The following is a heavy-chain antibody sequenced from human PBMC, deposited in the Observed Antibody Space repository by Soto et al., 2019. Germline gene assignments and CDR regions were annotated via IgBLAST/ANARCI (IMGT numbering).Heavy chain of an antibody. CDR1: GFTFSFYS. CDR3: ARNPPDYYDSSGDDAFHI. Sequence: PVGSLRLSCVASGFTFSFYSMNWVRQAPGKGLEWVSCITSRSSYIYYADSVKGRFTVSRDDAKNSLYLQMNSLRVEDTAVYYCARNPPDYYDSSGDDAFHIWGQGTMVTVSS. CDR2: ITSRSSYI. D-gene: IGHD3-22*01. J-gene: IGHJ3*02. V-gene: IGHV3-21*01.